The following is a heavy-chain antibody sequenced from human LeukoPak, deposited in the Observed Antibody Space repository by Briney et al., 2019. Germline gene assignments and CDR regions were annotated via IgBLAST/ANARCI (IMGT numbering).Heavy chain of an antibody. CDR1: GFTFSSYA. D-gene: IGHD4-23*01. CDR3: AKWGTGNSYFDY. J-gene: IGHJ4*02. Sequence: GGSLRLSCAASGFTFSSYAMSWVRQAPGKGLEWVSAISGSGGSTYYADSVKGRFTISRDNSKNTLYLQMNSLRTEDTAVYYCAKWGTGNSYFDYWGQGTLVTVSS. CDR2: ISGSGGST. V-gene: IGHV3-23*01.